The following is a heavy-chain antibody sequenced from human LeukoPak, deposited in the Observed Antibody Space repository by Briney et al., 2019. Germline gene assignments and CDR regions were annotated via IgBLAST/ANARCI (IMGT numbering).Heavy chain of an antibody. CDR1: GYTFTGYY. D-gene: IGHD6-13*01. V-gene: IGHV1-2*02. Sequence: ASVKVSCKASGYTFTGYYMHWVRQAPGQGLEWMGWINPNSGGTNYAQKFQGRVTMTRDTSISTAYMELSRLRSDDTVVYYCAILSSSWPVNYYYYYMDVWGKGTTVTVSS. J-gene: IGHJ6*03. CDR2: INPNSGGT. CDR3: AILSSSWPVNYYYYYMDV.